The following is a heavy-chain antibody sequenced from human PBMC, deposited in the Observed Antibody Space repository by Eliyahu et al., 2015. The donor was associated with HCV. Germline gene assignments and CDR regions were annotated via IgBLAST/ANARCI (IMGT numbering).Heavy chain of an antibody. J-gene: IGHJ5*02. CDR3: FSDPTARP. CDR2: IRSISERHAT. CDR1: GFIFSGHA. Sequence: EVQLVESGGXLVQPGGSLKXXCXASGFIFSGHAIYWVRQASGKGLEWVGHIRSISERHATGYAASVKGRFTISRDDSRNTAYLQMNSLKAEDTAVYYCFSDPTARPWGQGTLVTVSS. D-gene: IGHD2-21*02. V-gene: IGHV3-73*02.